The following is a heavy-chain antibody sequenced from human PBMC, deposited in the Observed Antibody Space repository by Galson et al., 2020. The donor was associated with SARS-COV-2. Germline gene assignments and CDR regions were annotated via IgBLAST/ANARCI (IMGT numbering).Heavy chain of an antibody. V-gene: IGHV4-34*01. D-gene: IGHD3-3*01. CDR1: GGSFSDYY. CDR3: ARGHYGYDFWSGYSNWFDP. Sequence: SETLSLTCAVYGGSFSDYYWSWIRQPPGKGLEWIGEINHSGSTNYNPSLKSRVTISVDTSKNQFSLKLSSVTAADTAVYYCARGHYGYDFWSGYSNWFDPWGQGTLVTVSS. J-gene: IGHJ5*02. CDR2: INHSGST.